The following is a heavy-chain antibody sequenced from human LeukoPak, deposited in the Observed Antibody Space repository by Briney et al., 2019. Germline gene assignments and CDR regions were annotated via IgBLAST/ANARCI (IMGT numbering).Heavy chain of an antibody. J-gene: IGHJ4*02. Sequence: PGGSLRLSCAASGFTFITYWMHWVRHAPGKGLVWVSRINSDGSSTSYADSVKGRFTISRDNAKNSLYLQMNSLRAEDTAVYYCARDGGYFDWFFDYWGQGTLVTVSS. CDR1: GFTFITYW. CDR2: INSDGSST. V-gene: IGHV3-74*01. CDR3: ARDGGYFDWFFDY. D-gene: IGHD3-9*01.